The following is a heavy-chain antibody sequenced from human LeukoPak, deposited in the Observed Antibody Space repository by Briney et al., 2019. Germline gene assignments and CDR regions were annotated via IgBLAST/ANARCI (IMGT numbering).Heavy chain of an antibody. CDR2: IYYSGST. D-gene: IGHD2-15*01. J-gene: IGHJ4*02. V-gene: IGHV4-39*07. Sequence: SETLSLTCTVSGGSISSSSYYWGWIRQPPGKGLEWIGSIYYSGSTYYNPSLKSRVTISVDTSKNQFSLKLSSVTAADTAVYYCARNPRRSRKGYCSGGSCYPGFDYWGQGTLVTVSS. CDR1: GGSISSSSYY. CDR3: ARNPRRSRKGYCSGGSCYPGFDY.